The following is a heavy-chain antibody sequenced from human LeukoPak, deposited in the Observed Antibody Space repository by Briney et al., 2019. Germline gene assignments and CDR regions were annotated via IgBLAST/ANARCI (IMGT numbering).Heavy chain of an antibody. V-gene: IGHV3-7*03. Sequence: PGGSLRLSCAVSGFTFTSYWMSWVRQAPGKGLEWVASIRDGGSVKYYVDSVKGRFTISRDNAKNSLHLQMDSLRAEDTAVYYCARSSYYDFWSGYSPFAYWGQGTLVTVSS. CDR3: ARSSYYDFWSGYSPFAY. CDR2: IRDGGSVK. CDR1: GFTFTSYW. D-gene: IGHD3-3*01. J-gene: IGHJ4*02.